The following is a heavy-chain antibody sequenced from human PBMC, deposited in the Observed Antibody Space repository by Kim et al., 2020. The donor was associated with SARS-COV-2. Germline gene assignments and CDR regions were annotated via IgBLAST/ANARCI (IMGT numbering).Heavy chain of an antibody. V-gene: IGHV3-48*02. J-gene: IGHJ4*02. D-gene: IGHD1-20*01. Sequence: GGSLRLSCAASGFTFSSYSMNWVRQAPGKGLEWVSYISSSSSTIYYADSVKGRFTISRDNAKNSLYLQMNSLRDEDTAVYYCARAPLRYIRSMFDYWGQGTLVTVSS. CDR1: GFTFSSYS. CDR2: ISSSSSTI. CDR3: ARAPLRYIRSMFDY.